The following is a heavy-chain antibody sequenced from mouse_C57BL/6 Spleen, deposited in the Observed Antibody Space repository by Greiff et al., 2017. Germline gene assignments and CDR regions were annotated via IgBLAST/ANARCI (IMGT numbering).Heavy chain of an antibody. CDR2: ISSGGDYI. CDR3: TSYYGNYYAMDY. J-gene: IGHJ4*01. D-gene: IGHD2-1*01. V-gene: IGHV5-9-1*02. Sequence: EVMLVESGEGLVKPGGSLKLSCAASGFTFSSYAMSWVRQTPEKRLEWVAYISSGGDYIYYADTVKGRFTISRDNARNTLYLQMSSLKSEDTAMYYCTSYYGNYYAMDYWGQGTSVTVSS. CDR1: GFTFSSYA.